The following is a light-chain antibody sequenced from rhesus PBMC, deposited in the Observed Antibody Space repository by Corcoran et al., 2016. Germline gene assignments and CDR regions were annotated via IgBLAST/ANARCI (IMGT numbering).Light chain of an antibody. J-gene: IGKJ1*01. CDR1: QSVSSY. Sequence: EIVMTQSPATLALSPGERATLSCRASQSVSSYFAWYQPKPGQAPRLLIYGASSRATATPDRFSGSGSGTEFTLTISSLEPEDVGVYFCLQSSNWPLTFGQGTKVEIK. CDR2: GAS. V-gene: IGKV3-24*04. CDR3: LQSSNWPLT.